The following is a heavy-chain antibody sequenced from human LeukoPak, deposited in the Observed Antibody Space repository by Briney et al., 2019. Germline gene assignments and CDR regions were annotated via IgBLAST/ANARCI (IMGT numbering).Heavy chain of an antibody. CDR3: ARGGSVLWFGESTLDY. J-gene: IGHJ4*02. V-gene: IGHV4-61*02. D-gene: IGHD3-10*01. Sequence: SQTPSLTCTVSGGSISSGSYYWSWIRQPAGKGLEWIGRVYTSGSTNYNPSLKSRVTISVDTSKNQFSLKLSSVTAADTAVYYCARGGSVLWFGESTLDYWGQGTLVTVSS. CDR2: VYTSGST. CDR1: GGSISSGSYY.